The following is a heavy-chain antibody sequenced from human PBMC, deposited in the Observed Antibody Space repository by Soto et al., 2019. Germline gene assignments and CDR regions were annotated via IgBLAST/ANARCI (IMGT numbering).Heavy chain of an antibody. D-gene: IGHD2-2*01. J-gene: IGHJ6*02. CDR3: ASHSSLRGYCISTSFYGYYYGMDV. CDR1: GGTFSSYA. Sequence: SVKVSCKASGGTFSSYAISWVRQAPGQGLEWMGGIIPIFGTADYAQKFQGRVTFTADESTSTAYVELSSLRSEDTAVYYCASHSSLRGYCISTSFYGYYYGMDVWG. CDR2: IIPIFGTA. V-gene: IGHV1-69*13.